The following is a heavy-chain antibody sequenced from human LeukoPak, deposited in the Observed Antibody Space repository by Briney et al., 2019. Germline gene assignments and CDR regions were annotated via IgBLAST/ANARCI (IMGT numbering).Heavy chain of an antibody. V-gene: IGHV3-30-3*01. J-gene: IGHJ3*02. Sequence: PGGSLRLSCAASGFTFSSYAMHWVRQAPGKGLEWVAVISYDGSNKYYADSVKGRFTISRDNSKNTLYLQMNSLRAEDTAVYYCARAQLYFWSGSTVPPDAFDIWGQGTMVTVSS. CDR1: GFTFSSYA. D-gene: IGHD3-3*01. CDR3: ARAQLYFWSGSTVPPDAFDI. CDR2: ISYDGSNK.